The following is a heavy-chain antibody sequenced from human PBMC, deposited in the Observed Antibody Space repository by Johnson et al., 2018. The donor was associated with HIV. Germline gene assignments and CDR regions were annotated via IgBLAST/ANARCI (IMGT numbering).Heavy chain of an antibody. CDR1: GFTFDDYG. J-gene: IGHJ3*02. V-gene: IGHV3-23*04. Sequence: VQLVESGGGLVKPGGSLRLSCAASGFTFDDYGMSWVRQAPGKGLEWVSTISGGGSSTYYADSVKGRFTISRENYKNAMYLQMNSLRDEDTAVYSFAKDFSCYDAFDIWCQGTMVTVSS. D-gene: IGHD2-21*01. CDR2: ISGGGSST. CDR3: AKDFSCYDAFDI.